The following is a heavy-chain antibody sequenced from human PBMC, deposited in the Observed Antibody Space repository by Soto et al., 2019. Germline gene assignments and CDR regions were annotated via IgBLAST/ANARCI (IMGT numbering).Heavy chain of an antibody. Sequence: PSETLSLTCTVSGGSISSGGYYWSWIRQHPGKGLEWIGYIYYSGSTYYNPSLKSRVTISVDTSKNQFSLKLSSVTAADTAVYYCARASDDILTPLTWFDPWGQGTLVTVSS. D-gene: IGHD3-9*01. J-gene: IGHJ5*02. CDR3: ARASDDILTPLTWFDP. V-gene: IGHV4-31*03. CDR2: IYYSGST. CDR1: GGSISSGGYY.